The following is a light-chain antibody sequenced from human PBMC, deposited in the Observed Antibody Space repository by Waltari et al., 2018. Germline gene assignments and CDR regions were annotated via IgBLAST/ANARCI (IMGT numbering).Light chain of an antibody. CDR1: SSDVGVYNY. Sequence: QSALTQPASVSGSLGQSISISCTGTSSDVGVYNYVSWYQQHPGKAPKLMIYEVSNRPSGISNRFSGSKSDNTASLTISGLQAEDEADYYCSSYTSSSTWVFGGGTKLTVL. V-gene: IGLV2-14*01. CDR3: SSYTSSSTWV. J-gene: IGLJ3*02. CDR2: EVS.